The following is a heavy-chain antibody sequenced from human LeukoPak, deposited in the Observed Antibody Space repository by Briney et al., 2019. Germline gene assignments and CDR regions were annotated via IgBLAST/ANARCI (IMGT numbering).Heavy chain of an antibody. V-gene: IGHV4-34*01. D-gene: IGHD3-16*02. CDR3: ARGAWDLFTVSPHWYFEL. J-gene: IGHJ2*01. CDR1: RGSLSGFY. CDR2: IHPSGNT. Sequence: PSETLSLTCGVYRGSLSGFYWGWFRLPPGKVLEWVGEIHPSGNTKYNPSLKSRVTISLDTSESQFSLKLNSVTAADTAYYYSARGAWDLFTVSPHWYFELWGRGTLVTVSS.